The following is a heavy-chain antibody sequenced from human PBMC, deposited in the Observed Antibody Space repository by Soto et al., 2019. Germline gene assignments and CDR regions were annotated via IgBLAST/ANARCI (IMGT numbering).Heavy chain of an antibody. CDR1: GYIFTSYP. Sequence: ASVKVSCKASGYIFTSYPIHWVRQAPGQRLEWMGWINTGTGNTKYSQNFQGRVTTTRDTSATTAYMESSSLRSEDTAVYYCARDNSGLGDYWGQGTLVTVSS. CDR3: ARDNSGLGDY. CDR2: INTGTGNT. D-gene: IGHD6-25*01. V-gene: IGHV1-3*04. J-gene: IGHJ4*02.